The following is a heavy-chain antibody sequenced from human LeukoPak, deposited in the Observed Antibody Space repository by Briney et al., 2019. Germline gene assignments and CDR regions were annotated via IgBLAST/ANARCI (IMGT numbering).Heavy chain of an antibody. V-gene: IGHV4-59*01. CDR1: GGSISSYY. Sequence: SETLSLTCTVSGGSISSYYWSWIRQPPGKGLEWIGYIYYSGSTNYNPSLKSRVTISVDTSKNQFSLKLSSVTAADTAVYYCARGGYDFWSGYYDYWGQGTLVTVSS. CDR2: IYYSGST. J-gene: IGHJ4*02. CDR3: ARGGYDFWSGYYDY. D-gene: IGHD3-3*01.